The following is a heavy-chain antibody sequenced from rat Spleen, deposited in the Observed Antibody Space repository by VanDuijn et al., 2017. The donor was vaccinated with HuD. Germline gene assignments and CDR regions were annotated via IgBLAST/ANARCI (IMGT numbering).Heavy chain of an antibody. CDR3: ARLTSVVRVLDA. D-gene: IGHD1-1*01. J-gene: IGHJ4*01. V-gene: IGHV2-13*01. CDR2: IWGDGIS. Sequence: QVQLKESGPGLVQPSQTLSLTCTVSGFSLNNYGVLWVRQPPGKGLDWMGVIWGDGISNYNSALKSRLSITRDTSKSQVYLKMNSLQTEDTATYYCARLTSVVRVLDAWGHGASVTVSS. CDR1: GFSLNNYG.